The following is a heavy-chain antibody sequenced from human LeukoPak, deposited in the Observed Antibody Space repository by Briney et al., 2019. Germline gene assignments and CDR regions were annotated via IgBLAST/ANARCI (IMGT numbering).Heavy chain of an antibody. CDR3: ARDMAARRVLDY. D-gene: IGHD6-6*01. V-gene: IGHV1-2*02. J-gene: IGHJ4*02. CDR1: GYTFTGYY. Sequence: GASVKVSCKASGYTFTGYYMHWVRQAPGQGLEWMGWINPNSGGTNYAQKFQGRVTMTRDTSISTAYMELSRLRPDDTAVYYCARDMAARRVLDYWGQGTLVTVSS. CDR2: INPNSGGT.